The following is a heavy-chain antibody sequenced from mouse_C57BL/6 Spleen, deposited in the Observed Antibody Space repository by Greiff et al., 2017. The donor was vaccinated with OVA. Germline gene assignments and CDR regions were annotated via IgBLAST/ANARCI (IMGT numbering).Heavy chain of an antibody. Sequence: VQLQQSGAELVRPGTSVKVSCKASGYAFTNYLIEWVKQRPGQGLEWIGVINPGSGGTNYNEKFKGKATLTADKSSSTAYMQLSSLTSEDSAVYFCARVTTVVEDYCDYWGQGTTLTVSS. D-gene: IGHD1-1*01. J-gene: IGHJ2*01. CDR1: GYAFTNYL. CDR2: INPGSGGT. CDR3: ARVTTVVEDYCDY. V-gene: IGHV1-54*01.